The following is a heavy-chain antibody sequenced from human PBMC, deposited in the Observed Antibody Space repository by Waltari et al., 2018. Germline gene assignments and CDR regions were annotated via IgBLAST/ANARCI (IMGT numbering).Heavy chain of an antibody. J-gene: IGHJ4*02. CDR1: GATFSSYT. V-gene: IGHV1-69*08. CDR3: ARDGSGSYMVY. Sequence: QVQLVQSGAAVKKPGSSVKVSCKASGATFSSYTIRWVRQAPGQGLEWMGRIIPILGIANYAQKFQGRVTITADKSTSTAYMELSSLRSEDTAVYYCARDGSGSYMVYWGQGTLVTVSS. D-gene: IGHD3-10*01. CDR2: IIPILGIA.